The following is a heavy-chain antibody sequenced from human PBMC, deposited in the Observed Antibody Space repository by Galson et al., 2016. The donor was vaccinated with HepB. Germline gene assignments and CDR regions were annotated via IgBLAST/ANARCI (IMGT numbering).Heavy chain of an antibody. Sequence: SETLSLTCTVFGPSLNSTPHYWTWVRQPPGKGLDWIGSIYYSWGAYYSPSLKSRILISVDTSQTHFSLKLTSVTAADTAVYYCASNWELPFDFWGQGLLVTVSS. CDR2: IYYSWGA. CDR1: GPSLNSTPHY. J-gene: IGHJ4*01. V-gene: IGHV4-39*07. D-gene: IGHD3-10*01. CDR3: ASNWELPFDF.